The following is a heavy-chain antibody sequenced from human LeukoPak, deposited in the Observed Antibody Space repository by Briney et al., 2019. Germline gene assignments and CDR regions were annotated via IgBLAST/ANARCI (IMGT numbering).Heavy chain of an antibody. J-gene: IGHJ6*04. CDR1: GFTFTTYW. Sequence: PGESLRLSCAASGFTFTTYWMSWVRQPPGKGLEWVSRITSDGSSTIYADSVKGRFTISRDNSKNTLYLQMNSLGAEDTAVYYCAKDDMDVWGKGTTVTVSS. V-gene: IGHV3-23*03. CDR3: AKDDMDV. CDR2: ITSDGSST.